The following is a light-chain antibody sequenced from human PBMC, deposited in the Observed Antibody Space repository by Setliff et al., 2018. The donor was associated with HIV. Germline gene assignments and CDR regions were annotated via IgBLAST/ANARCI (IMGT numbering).Light chain of an antibody. CDR2: DVT. J-gene: IGLJ2*01. V-gene: IGLV2-14*03. CDR1: SSDIGGYNY. CDR3: ASFTNSATPWVI. Sequence: QSALTQPASVSGSPGRSITIPCTGTSSDIGGYNYVSWYQQHPGKAPKLIIYDVTSRPVGVSNRFSGSKPGNTASLTISGLQADDEADYFCASFTNSATPWVIFGGGTKVTVL.